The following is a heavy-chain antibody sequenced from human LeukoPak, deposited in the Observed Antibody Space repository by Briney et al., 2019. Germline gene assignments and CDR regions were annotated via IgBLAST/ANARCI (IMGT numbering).Heavy chain of an antibody. V-gene: IGHV4-39*01. D-gene: IGHD4-23*01. CDR3: ARSDYGGNSAAFGV. CDR1: GGSISSGGYY. J-gene: IGHJ3*01. CDR2: IYSSGST. Sequence: SETLSLTCTVSGGSISSGGYYWGWIRQPPGKGLEWIGTIYSSGSTYYNPSLKSRVTIFVDTSKNEISLRLSSVTAADTAVYYCARSDYGGNSAAFGVWGQGTMVTVSS.